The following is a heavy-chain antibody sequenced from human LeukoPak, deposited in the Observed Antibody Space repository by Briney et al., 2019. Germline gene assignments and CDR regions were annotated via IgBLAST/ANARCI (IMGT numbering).Heavy chain of an antibody. CDR3: ARDFGETSLPNWLDP. D-gene: IGHD3-16*01. CDR1: GGSISRDY. CDR2: IYYTGST. V-gene: IGHV4-59*01. Sequence: SETLSLTCTVSGGSISRDYWSWIRQPPGKGLEWIGYIYYTGSTNYNPSLNSRVTISLETSKNQFSLNLSSVTAADTAVYYCARDFGETSLPNWLDPWGQGTLVIVSS. J-gene: IGHJ5*02.